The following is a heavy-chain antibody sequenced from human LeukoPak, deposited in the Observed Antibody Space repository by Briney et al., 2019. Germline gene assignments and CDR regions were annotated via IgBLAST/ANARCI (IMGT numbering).Heavy chain of an antibody. CDR2: IYSGGST. D-gene: IGHD3-22*01. CDR1: GFTVSSNY. J-gene: IGHJ4*02. CDR3: ARVAGDYYDSSGYQQIYYFDY. Sequence: GGSLRLSCAASGFTVSSNYMSWVRQAPGKGLEWVSVIYSGGSTYYADSVKGRFTISRDNSKNTLYLQMNSLRAEDTAVYYCARVAGDYYDSSGYQQIYYFDYWGQGTLVAVSS. V-gene: IGHV3-53*01.